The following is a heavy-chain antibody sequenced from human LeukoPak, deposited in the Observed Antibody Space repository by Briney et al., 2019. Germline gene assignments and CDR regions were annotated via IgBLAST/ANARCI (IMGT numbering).Heavy chain of an antibody. Sequence: ASVTVSFKSSVYTFTSYYMHWVRQAPGQGLEWMGIINRSGGSISYAQKFQGRVTMTRDTSTSTVYMELSSLRSEDTAVYYCARSHFLMLGIAGYYFDYWGKGTLVTVSS. CDR3: ARSHFLMLGIAGYYFDY. CDR1: VYTFTSYY. D-gene: IGHD6-13*01. CDR2: INRSGGSI. J-gene: IGHJ4*02. V-gene: IGHV1-46*01.